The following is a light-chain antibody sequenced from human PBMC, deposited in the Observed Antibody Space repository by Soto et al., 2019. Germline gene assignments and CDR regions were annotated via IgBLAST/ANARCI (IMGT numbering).Light chain of an antibody. CDR3: QQYNSWPPYT. Sequence: EIVMSQSPATLSVSPGERATLSCRASQSVNSNLAWYQQKPGQAPRLLVYGASTRANGIPARFTGSGSGTEFTLTISSLQSEDFAVYYCQQYNSWPPYTFGQGTKLEIK. CDR1: QSVNSN. CDR2: GAS. V-gene: IGKV3-15*01. J-gene: IGKJ2*01.